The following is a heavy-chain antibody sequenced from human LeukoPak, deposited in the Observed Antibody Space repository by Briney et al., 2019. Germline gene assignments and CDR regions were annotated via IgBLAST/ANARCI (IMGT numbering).Heavy chain of an antibody. CDR1: GGTFSSYA. J-gene: IGHJ4*02. D-gene: IGHD3-22*01. CDR2: IIPILGIG. Sequence: ASVKVSCKASGGTFSSYAINWVRQAPGQGLEWMGRIIPILGIGDYAQKFQGRVTIIADKSTNTAYMELSSLRSEDTAVYFRTRDQRYYYDSSGSSFDYWGQGTLVTVSS. CDR3: TRDQRYYYDSSGSSFDY. V-gene: IGHV1-69*04.